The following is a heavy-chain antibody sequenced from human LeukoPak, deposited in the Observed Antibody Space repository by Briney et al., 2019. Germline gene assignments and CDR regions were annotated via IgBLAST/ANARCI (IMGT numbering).Heavy chain of an antibody. V-gene: IGHV4-39*01. CDR2: IYYSGST. J-gene: IGHJ3*02. CDR3: ARHYYDSSGYYLEGFDI. Sequence: SETLSLTCTVSRGSIGSNSYHWDWIRQPPGKGLEWIGSIYYSGSTYYSPSLKSRVTMSVDTSNNQFSLKLSSVTAADTAVYYCARHYYDSSGYYLEGFDIWGQGTMVTVSS. CDR1: RGSIGSNSYH. D-gene: IGHD3-22*01.